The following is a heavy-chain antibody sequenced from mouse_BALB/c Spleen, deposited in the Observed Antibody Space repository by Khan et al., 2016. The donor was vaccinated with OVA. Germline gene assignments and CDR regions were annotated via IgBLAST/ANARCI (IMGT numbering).Heavy chain of an antibody. J-gene: IGHJ3*01. CDR2: NDPENGET. CDR1: GFNIKDYS. V-gene: IGHV14-1*02. Sequence: VQLQQSGAELVRPGALVKLSCKASGFNIKDYSMHWVKQRPEQGLEWIGWNDPENGETVYDPKFQGKANITADTSSNTAYLQLNSLTSEDTAVYYCTRSGYSAWFAYWGQGTPVTVS. CDR3: TRSGYSAWFAY.